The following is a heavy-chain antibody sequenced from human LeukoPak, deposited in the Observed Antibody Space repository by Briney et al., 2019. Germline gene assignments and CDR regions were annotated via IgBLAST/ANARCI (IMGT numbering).Heavy chain of an antibody. CDR3: TSPADYDFWSGYSHPDY. CDR1: GFTFSGSA. D-gene: IGHD3-3*01. CDR2: IRSKANSYAT. Sequence: GGSLKLSCAASGFTFSGSAMHWVRQASGKGLEWVGRIRSKANSYATAYAASVKGRFTISRDDSKNTAYLQMNSLKTEDTAVYYCTSPADYDFWSGYSHPDYWGQGTLVTVSS. V-gene: IGHV3-73*01. J-gene: IGHJ4*02.